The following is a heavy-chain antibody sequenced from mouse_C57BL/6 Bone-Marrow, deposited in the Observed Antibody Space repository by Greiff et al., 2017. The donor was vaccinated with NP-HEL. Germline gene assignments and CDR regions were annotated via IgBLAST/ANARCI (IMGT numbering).Heavy chain of an antibody. V-gene: IGHV1-50*01. D-gene: IGHD2-1*01. CDR2: IDPSDSYT. CDR1: GYTFTSYW. J-gene: IGHJ2*01. CDR3: ARSLYYGSNPEY. Sequence: QVQLQQPGAELVKPGASVKLSCKASGYTFTSYWMQWVKQRPGQGLEWIGEIDPSDSYTNYNQKFKGKATLTVDTSSSTAYMQLSSLTSEDSAVYYCARSLYYGSNPEYWGQGTTLTVSS.